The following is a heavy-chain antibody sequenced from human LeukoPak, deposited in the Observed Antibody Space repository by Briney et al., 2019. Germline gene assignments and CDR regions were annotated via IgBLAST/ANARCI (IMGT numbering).Heavy chain of an antibody. CDR1: GGSISSGDYY. CDR3: ARDLGSGGSWLGHPDAFDI. J-gene: IGHJ3*02. V-gene: IGHV4-30-4*01. D-gene: IGHD2-15*01. Sequence: NASETLSLTCTVSGGSISSGDYYWSWIRQPPGRGLEWIGYIYYSGSTYYNPSLKSRVTISVDTSKNQFSLKLSSVTAADTAVYYCARDLGSGGSWLGHPDAFDIWGQGTMVTVSS. CDR2: IYYSGST.